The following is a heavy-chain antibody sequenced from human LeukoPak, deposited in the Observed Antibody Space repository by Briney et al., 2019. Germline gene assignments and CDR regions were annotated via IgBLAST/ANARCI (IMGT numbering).Heavy chain of an antibody. V-gene: IGHV4-59*01. J-gene: IGHJ5*02. CDR3: ARCSDEFADYGFTS. Sequence: SETLSLTCTVSGDSISSNYGSGIRQPPGKGLEWSGYISNSGSTKYNPSLKSRVTISVDTSKNLFSLKLTSMTAADTAVYYCARCSDEFADYGFTSWGPGTLVTVSS. CDR1: GDSISSNY. CDR2: ISNSGST. D-gene: IGHD4-17*01.